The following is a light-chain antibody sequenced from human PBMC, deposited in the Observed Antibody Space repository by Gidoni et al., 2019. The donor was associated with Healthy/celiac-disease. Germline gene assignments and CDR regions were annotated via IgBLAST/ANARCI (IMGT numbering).Light chain of an antibody. Sequence: QLTKSPSTLSASVGDRVTITCRASQSISSWLAWYQQKPGKAPKLLIYKASSLESGVPSRFSGSGSGTEFTLTISSLQPDDFATYYCQQYNSYPLTFGRGTKVEIK. J-gene: IGKJ4*02. CDR2: KAS. CDR1: QSISSW. CDR3: QQYNSYPLT. V-gene: IGKV1-5*03.